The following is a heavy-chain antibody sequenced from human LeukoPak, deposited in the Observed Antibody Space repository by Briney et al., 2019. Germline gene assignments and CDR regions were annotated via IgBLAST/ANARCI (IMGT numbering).Heavy chain of an antibody. CDR2: ISAYNGNT. CDR3: ARVVAAAGDPYFDY. Sequence: ASVKVSCKASGYTFTSYGICWVRQAPGQGLEWMGWISAYNGNTNYAQKLQGRVTMTTDTSTSTAYMELRSLGSDDTAVYYCARVVAAAGDPYFDYWGQGTLVTVSS. V-gene: IGHV1-18*01. D-gene: IGHD6-13*01. CDR1: GYTFTSYG. J-gene: IGHJ4*02.